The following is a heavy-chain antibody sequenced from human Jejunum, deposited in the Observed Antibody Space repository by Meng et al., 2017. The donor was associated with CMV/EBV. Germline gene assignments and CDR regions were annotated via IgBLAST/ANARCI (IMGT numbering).Heavy chain of an antibody. CDR3: ARALAMAGDIIDY. V-gene: IGHV6-1*01. CDR1: DSVSRNNVA. D-gene: IGHD6-19*01. CDR2: TYYRSKWYN. Sequence: DSVSRNNVAWNWIRQSPSRGLEWLGRTYYRSKWYNDYAVSVKSRITIDPDTSKNQFSLQLNSVTPEDTAVYYCARALAMAGDIIDYWGQGTLVTVSS. J-gene: IGHJ4*02.